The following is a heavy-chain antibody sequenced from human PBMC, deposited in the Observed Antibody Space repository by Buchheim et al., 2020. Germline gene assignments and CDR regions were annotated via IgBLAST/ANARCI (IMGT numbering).Heavy chain of an antibody. D-gene: IGHD3-9*01. CDR3: ARLGLVNTDLFDY. Sequence: QLQLQESGPGLVQPSETLSLTCTVSGGSISSSSYYLGWVRQPPGQGLEWIGRIYYSGSTYYNPSPKSRITISVDTSKNQLSLKLNSVTAADTAVYYCARLGLVNTDLFDYWGQGTL. V-gene: IGHV4-39*01. CDR1: GGSISSSSYY. CDR2: IYYSGST. J-gene: IGHJ4*02.